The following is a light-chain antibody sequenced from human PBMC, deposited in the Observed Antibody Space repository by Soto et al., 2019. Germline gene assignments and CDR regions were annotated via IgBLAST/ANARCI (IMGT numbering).Light chain of an antibody. Sequence: QSALTQPASVSGSPGQSITISCTGTSSDVGSYTLVSWYQQYPDKAPKLVISEVNQRPTGVSSRFSGSKSGNTASLTISGLQAEDEADYYCCSYACNSSKVFGGGTKLTVL. CDR1: SSDVGSYTL. V-gene: IGLV2-23*02. CDR2: EVN. CDR3: CSYACNSSKV. J-gene: IGLJ2*01.